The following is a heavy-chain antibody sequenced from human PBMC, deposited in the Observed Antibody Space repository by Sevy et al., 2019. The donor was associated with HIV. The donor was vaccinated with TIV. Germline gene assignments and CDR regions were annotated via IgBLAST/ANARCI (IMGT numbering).Heavy chain of an antibody. J-gene: IGHJ5*02. CDR2: IIPIFGTA. D-gene: IGHD2-21*01. CDR3: ATDPHSSYCGGDCYSGAFDP. CDR1: GGTFSSYA. Sequence: ASVKVSCKASGGTFSSYAISWVRQAPGQGLEWMGGIIPIFGTANYAQKFQGRVTITADESTSTAYMELSSLRSEDTAVYYCATDPHSSYCGGDCYSGAFDPWGQGTLVTVSS. V-gene: IGHV1-69*13.